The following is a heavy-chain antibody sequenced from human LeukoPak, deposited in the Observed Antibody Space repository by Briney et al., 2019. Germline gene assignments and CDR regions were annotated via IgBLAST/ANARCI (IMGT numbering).Heavy chain of an antibody. V-gene: IGHV5-51*01. D-gene: IGHD6-13*01. CDR2: IYPADSET. Sequence: GESLKISCRDFGYSTSKWIGWVRQTPGKGLEWMGIIYPADSETRYSPSFQGQVTFSVDKSTNTAFPQWSNLKASDTAMYFCTRPSEQQLVVASWGQGTLVTVSS. CDR1: GYSTSKW. J-gene: IGHJ5*02. CDR3: TRPSEQQLVVAS.